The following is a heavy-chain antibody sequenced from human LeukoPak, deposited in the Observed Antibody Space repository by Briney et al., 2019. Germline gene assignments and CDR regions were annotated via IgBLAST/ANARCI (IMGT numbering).Heavy chain of an antibody. CDR2: INSDGSSI. CDR1: GFSVGGYW. D-gene: IGHD5-12*01. Sequence: GGSLRLSCAASGFSVGGYWMHWVRQGPGMGLVWVSRINSDGSSISYADSVKGRFSISRDNAKNTLSLQMNSLRAEDTAVYYCTRGASGYGNFDYWGQGTLVTVSS. J-gene: IGHJ4*02. V-gene: IGHV3-74*01. CDR3: TRGASGYGNFDY.